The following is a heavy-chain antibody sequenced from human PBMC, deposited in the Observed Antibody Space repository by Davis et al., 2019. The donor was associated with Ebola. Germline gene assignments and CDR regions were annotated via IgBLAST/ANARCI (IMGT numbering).Heavy chain of an antibody. CDR3: ARSGLSFGVVKYHYGMDV. J-gene: IGHJ6*04. CDR1: GFTFSNYG. D-gene: IGHD3-3*01. Sequence: PGGSLRLSCAASGFTFSNYGMSWVRQAPGKGLEWVSTISGSGGATYYADSVRGRFTISRDSSKNTLYLQMNSLRAEDTAVYYCARSGLSFGVVKYHYGMDVWGKGTTVTVSS. V-gene: IGHV3-23*01. CDR2: ISGSGGAT.